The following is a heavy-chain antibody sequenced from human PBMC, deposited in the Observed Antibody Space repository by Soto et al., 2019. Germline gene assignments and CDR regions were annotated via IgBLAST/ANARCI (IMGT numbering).Heavy chain of an antibody. CDR2: ISSRSDI. CDR3: AREYTAWPLAYGLDV. V-gene: IGHV3-21*01. CDR1: RFTFSTYS. D-gene: IGHD2-2*02. J-gene: IGHJ6*02. Sequence: GGSLRLSCVGSRFTFSTYSINWVRQAPGKGLEWVSSISSRSDIYYADSVKGRFTISRDNAKNSVSLQMNNLRAEDTAVYYCAREYTAWPLAYGLDVWGQGTTVTVSS.